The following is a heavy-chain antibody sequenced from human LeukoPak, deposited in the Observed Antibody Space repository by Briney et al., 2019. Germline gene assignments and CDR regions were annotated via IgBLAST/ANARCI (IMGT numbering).Heavy chain of an antibody. CDR2: ISWNSGSI. V-gene: IGHV3-9*01. D-gene: IGHD6-19*01. Sequence: PGRSLRLSCAASGFTFDDYAMHWVRQAPGKGLEWVSGISWNSGSIGYADSVKGRFTISRDNAKNSLYLQMNSLRAEDTALYYCAKGGQQWLVPDYWGQGTLVTVSS. CDR3: AKGGQQWLVPDY. CDR1: GFTFDDYA. J-gene: IGHJ4*02.